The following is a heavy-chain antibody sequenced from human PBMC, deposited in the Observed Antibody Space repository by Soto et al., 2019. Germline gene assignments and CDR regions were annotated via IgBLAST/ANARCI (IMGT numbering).Heavy chain of an antibody. J-gene: IGHJ4*02. CDR3: ARTDYDILTGYPRDYFDY. V-gene: IGHV1-69*01. D-gene: IGHD3-9*01. CDR1: GGTFSSYA. CDR2: IIPIFGTA. Sequence: QVQLVQSGAEVKKPGSSVKVSCKASGGTFSSYAISWVRQAPGQGLEWMGGIIPIFGTANYAQKFQGRVTITAEESTSTAYMELSSLRSEDTAVYYCARTDYDILTGYPRDYFDYWGQGNLVTVSS.